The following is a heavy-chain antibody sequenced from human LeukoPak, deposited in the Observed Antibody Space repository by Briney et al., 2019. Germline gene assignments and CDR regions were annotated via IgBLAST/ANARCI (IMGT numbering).Heavy chain of an antibody. CDR1: GDSISSLF. Sequence: SETLSLTCTVSGDSISSLFLSWIRQPAGKGLEWIGRIYGSRSTTYNPSLKSRVTMSVDTSKNQFSLKLGSVTAADTAVYYCARAPLWFGIPFDPWGQGTLVTVSS. J-gene: IGHJ5*02. D-gene: IGHD3-10*01. V-gene: IGHV4-4*07. CDR3: ARAPLWFGIPFDP. CDR2: IYGSRST.